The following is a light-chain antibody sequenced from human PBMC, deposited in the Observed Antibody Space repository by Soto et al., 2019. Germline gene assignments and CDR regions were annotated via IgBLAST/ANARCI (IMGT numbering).Light chain of an antibody. Sequence: QSVLTQPPSVSGAPGQRVTISCTGTSSNIGGGDDVHWYQQLPGTAPKLLIYGNSNRPSGVPDRFSGSKSGTSASLPITRLEAEDESDEYCPCYDSSLSGYVVFGGGTKVTVL. V-gene: IGLV1-40*01. J-gene: IGLJ2*01. CDR3: PCYDSSLSGYVV. CDR1: SSNIGGGDD. CDR2: GNS.